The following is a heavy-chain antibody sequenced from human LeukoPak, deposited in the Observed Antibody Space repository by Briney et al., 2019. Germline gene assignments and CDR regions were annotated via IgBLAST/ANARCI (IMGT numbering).Heavy chain of an antibody. V-gene: IGHV3-21*01. CDR3: ARGSSSWYTRGFDY. Sequence: GGSLRLSCTASGFSFSNSGINWVRQAPGKGLEWVSSISSSSSYIYYADSVKGRFTISRDNAKNSLYLQMNSLRAEDTAVYYCARGSSSWYTRGFDYWGQGTLVTVSS. J-gene: IGHJ4*02. D-gene: IGHD6-13*01. CDR2: ISSSSSYI. CDR1: GFSFSNSG.